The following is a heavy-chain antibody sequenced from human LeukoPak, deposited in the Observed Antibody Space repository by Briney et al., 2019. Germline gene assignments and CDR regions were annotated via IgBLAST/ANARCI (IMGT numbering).Heavy chain of an antibody. CDR1: GYTFTGYY. CDR3: ARVLGIAARLDY. CDR2: INPNSGST. D-gene: IGHD6-6*01. V-gene: IGHV1-2*02. J-gene: IGHJ4*02. Sequence: ASVKVSCKAPGYTFTGYYMHWVRQAPGQGLEWMGWINPNSGSTNYAQEFQGRVTMTRNTANNTAHTELSRLRADDTAVYYCARVLGIAARLDYWGQGTVVTVSS.